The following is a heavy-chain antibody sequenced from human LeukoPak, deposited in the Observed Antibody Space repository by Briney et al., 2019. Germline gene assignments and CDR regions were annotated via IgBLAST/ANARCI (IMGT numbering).Heavy chain of an antibody. Sequence: PGGSLRLSCAVSGFTFDDYAMHWVRQVPGKGLEWVSGINWNSDSIGYADSVKGRFTTSRDNAKNSLYLQMNSLRAEDTALYYCTRDPSNSGSYSRLDYWGQGTLVTVSS. D-gene: IGHD1-26*01. V-gene: IGHV3-9*01. CDR1: GFTFDDYA. CDR2: INWNSDSI. CDR3: TRDPSNSGSYSRLDY. J-gene: IGHJ4*02.